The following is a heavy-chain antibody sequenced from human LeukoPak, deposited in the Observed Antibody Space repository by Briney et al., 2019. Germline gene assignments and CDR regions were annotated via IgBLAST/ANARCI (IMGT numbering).Heavy chain of an antibody. CDR2: VYYSGST. D-gene: IGHD3-16*01. CDR1: GGSLSSYY. CDR3: ARDPLYDYVEDV. Sequence: PSETLSLTCTVSGGSLSSYYWSWIRQPSGKGLEWIGYVYYSGSTNYNPSLKSRVAISIDTSKNQFSLKLSSVTAADTAMYYCARDPLYDYVEDVWGQGTTVTVSS. V-gene: IGHV4-59*01. J-gene: IGHJ6*02.